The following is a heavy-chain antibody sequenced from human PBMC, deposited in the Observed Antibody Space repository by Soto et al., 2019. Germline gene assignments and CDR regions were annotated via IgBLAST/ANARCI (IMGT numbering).Heavy chain of an antibody. V-gene: IGHV1-18*04. CDR1: GYTFTSYG. Sequence: QVQLVQSGAEVKKPGASVKVSCKASGYTFTSYGISWVRQAPGQGLEWMGWISAYNGNTTYAQKLQGRVTMTTDTSTSTSYMELRSLRSDDTAVYYCARDRITAMVNYYYYYGMDVWGQGTTVTVSS. CDR2: ISAYNGNT. D-gene: IGHD5-18*01. J-gene: IGHJ6*02. CDR3: ARDRITAMVNYYYYYGMDV.